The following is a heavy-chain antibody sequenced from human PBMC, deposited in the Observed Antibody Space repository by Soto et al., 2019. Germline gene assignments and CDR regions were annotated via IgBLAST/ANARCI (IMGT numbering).Heavy chain of an antibody. V-gene: IGHV3-23*01. CDR1: GFTFSTYA. J-gene: IGHJ4*02. CDR3: AKERPTPTCFDY. Sequence: GGSLRLSCVASGFTFSTYAMTWVRQAPGKGLEWVSRINGNGSGSNYADSVKGRFTVSRDNSKNIVSLQMNSLRAEDTAVYYFAKERPTPTCFDYWGPGTLVTVSS. CDR2: INGNGSGS.